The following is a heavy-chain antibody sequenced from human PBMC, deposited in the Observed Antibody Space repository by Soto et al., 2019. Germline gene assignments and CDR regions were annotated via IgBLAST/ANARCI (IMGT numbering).Heavy chain of an antibody. D-gene: IGHD3-3*02. CDR2: INAGNGNT. J-gene: IGHJ5*02. CDR1: GYTFTSYA. CDR3: ARLGAFYQSLDP. V-gene: IGHV1-3*01. Sequence: ASVKVSCKASGYTFTSYAMHLVRQAPGQRLEWMGWINAGNGNTKYSQKFQGRVTITRDTSASTAYMELSSLRSEDTAVYYCARLGAFYQSLDPWGQGTLVTVSS.